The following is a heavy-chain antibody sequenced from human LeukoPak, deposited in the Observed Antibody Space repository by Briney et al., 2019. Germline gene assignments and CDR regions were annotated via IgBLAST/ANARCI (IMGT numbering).Heavy chain of an antibody. V-gene: IGHV3-74*01. D-gene: IGHD2-21*01. J-gene: IGHJ4*02. CDR1: GFTFSGYW. CDR3: ARALYSAYGDY. CDR2: INSDGSST. Sequence: PGGSLRLSCAASGFTFSGYWMHWVRQAPGKGLVWVSRINSDGSSTAYMDSVQGRFTISRDNAKNTLYLQMSSLRDEDTAVYYCARALYSAYGDYWGQGTLVTVSS.